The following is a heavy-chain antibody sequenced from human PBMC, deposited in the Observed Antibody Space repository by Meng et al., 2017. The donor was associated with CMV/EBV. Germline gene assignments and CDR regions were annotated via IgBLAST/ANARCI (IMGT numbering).Heavy chain of an antibody. J-gene: IGHJ4*02. V-gene: IGHV1-58*01. CDR3: ARGNYDLWCGYSDTFDY. Sequence: SVKVSCKASGFTFTSSAVQWVRQARGQRLEWIGWIVVGSGNTNYAQKFQERVTITRDMSTSTAYMELSSLRAEDTAVYYCARGNYDLWCGYSDTFDYWGQGTLVTVSS. CDR1: GFTFTSSA. CDR2: IVVGSGNT. D-gene: IGHD3-3*01.